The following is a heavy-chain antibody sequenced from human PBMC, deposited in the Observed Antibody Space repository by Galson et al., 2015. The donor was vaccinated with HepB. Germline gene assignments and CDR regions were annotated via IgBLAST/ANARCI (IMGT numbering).Heavy chain of an antibody. J-gene: IGHJ5*02. Sequence: LTCTVSGGSISSYYWSWIRQPAGKGLEWIGRIYTSGSTNYNPSLKSRVTMSVDTSKNQFSLKLSSVTAADTAVYYCATEAGYSSGWLYNWFDPWGQGTLVTVSS. V-gene: IGHV4-4*07. CDR3: ATEAGYSSGWLYNWFDP. CDR2: IYTSGST. D-gene: IGHD6-19*01. CDR1: GGSISSYY.